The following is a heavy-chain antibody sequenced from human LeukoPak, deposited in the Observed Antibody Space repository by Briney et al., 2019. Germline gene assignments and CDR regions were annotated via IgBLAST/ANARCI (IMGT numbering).Heavy chain of an antibody. CDR3: AREVAAAGSDY. V-gene: IGHV1-69*04. Sequence: ASVKVSFKASGGTFSSYTISWVRQAPGQGLEWMGRIIPILGIANYAQKFQGRVTTTADKSTSTAYMELSSLRSEDTAVYYCAREVAAAGSDYWGQGTLVTVSS. D-gene: IGHD6-13*01. CDR1: GGTFSSYT. CDR2: IIPILGIA. J-gene: IGHJ4*02.